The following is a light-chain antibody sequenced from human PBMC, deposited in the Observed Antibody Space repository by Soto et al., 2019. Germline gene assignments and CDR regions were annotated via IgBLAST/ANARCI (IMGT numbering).Light chain of an antibody. CDR3: QTWGSGTVV. J-gene: IGLJ2*01. V-gene: IGLV4-69*01. Sequence: QLVLTQSPSASASLGASVKLTCTLSSGHSSYAIAWHQQQPEKGPRHLMKLHSDGSHSKGDGIPDRFSGSSSGAERYLTISSLQSEEEADYYCQTWGSGTVVFGGGTQLTVL. CDR1: SGHSSYA. CDR2: LHSDGSH.